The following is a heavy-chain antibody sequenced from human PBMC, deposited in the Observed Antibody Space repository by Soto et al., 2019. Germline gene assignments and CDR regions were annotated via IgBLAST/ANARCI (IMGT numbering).Heavy chain of an antibody. D-gene: IGHD3-10*01. CDR3: ARDRAYYYYYGMDV. J-gene: IGHJ6*02. CDR2: ISYDGSNK. CDR1: GFTFSSYA. Sequence: GGSLRLSCAASGFTFSSYAMHWVRQAPGKGLEWVAVISYDGSNKYYADSVKGRFTISRDNSKNTLYLQMNSLRAEDTAVYYCARDRAYYYYYGMDVWGQGTTVTVSS. V-gene: IGHV3-30-3*01.